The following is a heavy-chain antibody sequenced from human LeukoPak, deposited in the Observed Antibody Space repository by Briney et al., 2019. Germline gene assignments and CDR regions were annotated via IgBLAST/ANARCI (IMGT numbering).Heavy chain of an antibody. CDR2: INHSRST. V-gene: IGHV4-34*01. Sequence: SETLSLTCAVYGGSFSGYYWSWIRQPPGKGLEWIGEINHSRSTNYNPSLKSRVTISIGTSTNQFSLKLSSGTAADTALYYCARGPGTWYYYWGQGTLVTVSA. D-gene: IGHD6-13*01. CDR3: ARGPGTWYYY. J-gene: IGHJ4*02. CDR1: GGSFSGYY.